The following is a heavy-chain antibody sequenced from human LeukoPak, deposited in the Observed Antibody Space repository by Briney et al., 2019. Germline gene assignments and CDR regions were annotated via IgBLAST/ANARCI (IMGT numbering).Heavy chain of an antibody. CDR1: GGSINSYY. Sequence: SETLSLTCTVSGGSINSYYWSWIRQPPGKGLEWIGYMYYSGSTNYNPSLKSRVTISLDTSKNQFSLRLTSVTAADTAVYYCARGPTVTTDYWGQGTLVTVSS. CDR3: ARGPTVTTDY. D-gene: IGHD4-17*01. CDR2: MYYSGST. V-gene: IGHV4-59*01. J-gene: IGHJ4*02.